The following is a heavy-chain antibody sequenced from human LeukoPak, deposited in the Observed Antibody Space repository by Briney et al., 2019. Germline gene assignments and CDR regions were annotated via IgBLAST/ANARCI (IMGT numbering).Heavy chain of an antibody. V-gene: IGHV3-20*04. CDR2: INWNGGST. CDR3: ARGGPGGYSYYHPITDY. D-gene: IGHD5-18*01. J-gene: IGHJ4*02. Sequence: PGGSLRLSCAASGFTFDDSGMSWVRQAPGKGLERVSGINWNGGSTVYADSVKGRFTISRDNAKNSLYLQMNSLRAEDTALYYCARGGPGGYSYYHPITDYWGQGILVTVSS. CDR1: GFTFDDSG.